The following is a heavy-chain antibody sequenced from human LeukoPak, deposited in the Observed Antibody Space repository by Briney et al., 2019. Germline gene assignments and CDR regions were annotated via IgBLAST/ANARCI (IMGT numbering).Heavy chain of an antibody. Sequence: NPSETLSLTCAVSNYSISRSYYWGWIRPPPGKGLEWIGSIYHSGATHYTPSLNSRIIISMETSRNQFSLKLSSVTAADTAVYYCGRHNRNPALVVGYFDYWGQGTLVTVSS. CDR2: IYHSGAT. CDR1: NYSISRSYY. J-gene: IGHJ4*02. V-gene: IGHV4-38-2*01. D-gene: IGHD5-18*01. CDR3: GRHNRNPALVVGYFDY.